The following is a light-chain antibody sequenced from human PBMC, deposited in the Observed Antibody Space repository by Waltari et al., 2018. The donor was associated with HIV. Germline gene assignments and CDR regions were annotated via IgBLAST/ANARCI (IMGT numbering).Light chain of an antibody. CDR1: QDTNKY. V-gene: IGKV1-33*01. J-gene: IGKJ4*02. Sequence: DIQMTQSPSSLSASIGDRVIITCQASQDTNKYLNWEQQKPGKAPQLLIYDASNWDTGFPSRFNVSGSGTDFSFTILSLQPGDIATYYCQQYNDFPTFGGGTKVDMK. CDR3: QQYNDFPT. CDR2: DAS.